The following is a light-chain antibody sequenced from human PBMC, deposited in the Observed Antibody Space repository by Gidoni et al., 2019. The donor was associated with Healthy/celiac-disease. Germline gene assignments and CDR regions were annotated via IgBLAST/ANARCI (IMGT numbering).Light chain of an antibody. CDR2: QDS. J-gene: IGLJ2*01. CDR1: NLGDKY. Sequence: SYQLTHPPSVSVSPGQTASITCSGDNLGDKYACWYQQKPGQSPVLVIYQDSKRPSGIPERFSGSNSGNTATLTISGTQAMDEADYYCQAWDSSTHVVFGGGTKLTVL. CDR3: QAWDSSTHVV. V-gene: IGLV3-1*01.